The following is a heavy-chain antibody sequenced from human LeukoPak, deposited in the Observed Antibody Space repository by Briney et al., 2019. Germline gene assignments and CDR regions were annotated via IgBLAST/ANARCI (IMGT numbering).Heavy chain of an antibody. CDR2: ISGSGGST. D-gene: IGHD5-18*01. V-gene: IGHV3-23*01. Sequence: PGGSLSLSCAASGFTFSSYAMSWVRQAPGQGLEWVSAISGSGGSTYYADSVKGRFTISRDNSKNTLYLQMNSLRAEDTAVYYCAKGSTAMIYYYYYYMDVWGKGTTVTVSS. CDR3: AKGSTAMIYYYYYYMDV. CDR1: GFTFSSYA. J-gene: IGHJ6*03.